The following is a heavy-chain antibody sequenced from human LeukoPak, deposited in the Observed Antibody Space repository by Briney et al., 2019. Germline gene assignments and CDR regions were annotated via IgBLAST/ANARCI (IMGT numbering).Heavy chain of an antibody. J-gene: IGHJ6*03. D-gene: IGHD3-9*01. V-gene: IGHV3-30*04. CDR2: ISYDGSNK. CDR3: ARDGSYDILTGYHYYYYMDV. CDR1: GFTFSSYA. Sequence: GGSLRLTCAASGFTFSSYAMHWVRQAPGKGLEWVAVISYDGSNKYYADSVKGRFTISRDNSKNTLYLQMNSLRAEDTAVYYCARDGSYDILTGYHYYYYMDVWGKGTTVTVSS.